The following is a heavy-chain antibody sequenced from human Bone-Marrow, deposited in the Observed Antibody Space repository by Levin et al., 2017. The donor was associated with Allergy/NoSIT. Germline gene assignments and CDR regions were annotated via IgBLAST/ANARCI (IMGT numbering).Heavy chain of an antibody. Sequence: LSGGSLRLSCAASGFTFDDYGMSWVRQAPGKGLEWVSGINWNGGITRDADSVKGRFTISRDSAKNSLYLQMNSLRAEDTALYYCARDLGYCTGSTCQRYFDYWGQGTLVTVSS. CDR3: ARDLGYCTGSTCQRYFDY. CDR2: INWNGGIT. CDR1: GFTFDDYG. D-gene: IGHD2-8*02. V-gene: IGHV3-20*04. J-gene: IGHJ4*02.